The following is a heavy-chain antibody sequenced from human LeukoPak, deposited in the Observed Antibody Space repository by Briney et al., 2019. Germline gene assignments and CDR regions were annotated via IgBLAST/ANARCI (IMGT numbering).Heavy chain of an antibody. D-gene: IGHD5-12*01. J-gene: IGHJ4*02. CDR3: ATVYPNSGDGDY. V-gene: IGHV1-69*04. CDR1: GGTFSSYA. CDR2: IIPILGIA. Sequence: SVKVSCKASGGTFSSYAISWVRQAPGQGLEWMGRIIPILGIANYAQKFQGRVTITADKSTSTAYMELSSLRSEDTAVYYCATVYPNSGDGDYWGQGTLVTVSS.